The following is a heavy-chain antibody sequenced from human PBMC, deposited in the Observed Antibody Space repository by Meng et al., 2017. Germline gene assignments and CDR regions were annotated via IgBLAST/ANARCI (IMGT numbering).Heavy chain of an antibody. CDR3: AHFDY. V-gene: IGHV3-30*01. CDR2: ISYDGSNK. Sequence: QVQLVESGGGVVQPGRSRRLSCAASGFTFSSYAMHWVRQAPGKGLEWVAVISYDGSNKYYADSVKGRFTISRDNSKNTLYLQMNSLRAEDTAVYYCAHFDYWGQGTLVTVSS. J-gene: IGHJ4*02. CDR1: GFTFSSYA.